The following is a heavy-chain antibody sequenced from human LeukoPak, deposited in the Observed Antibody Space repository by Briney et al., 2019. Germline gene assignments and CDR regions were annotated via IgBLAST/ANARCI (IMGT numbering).Heavy chain of an antibody. CDR3: ARDGGEYQLLSPYFDY. CDR1: GLTFSSYS. Sequence: PGGSLRLSCAASGLTFSSYSMNWVRQAPGKGLEWVSSISSSSSYIYYADSVKGRFTISRDNAKNSPYLQMNSLRAEDTAVYYCARDGGEYQLLSPYFDYWGQGTLVTVSS. D-gene: IGHD2-2*01. J-gene: IGHJ4*02. V-gene: IGHV3-21*01. CDR2: ISSSSSYI.